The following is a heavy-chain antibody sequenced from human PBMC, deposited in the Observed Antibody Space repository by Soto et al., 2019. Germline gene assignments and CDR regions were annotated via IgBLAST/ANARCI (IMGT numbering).Heavy chain of an antibody. CDR3: ARVTFWSTTRYGMDA. CDR1: GGSISSGGYY. J-gene: IGHJ6*02. V-gene: IGHV4-31*03. D-gene: IGHD1-1*01. Sequence: SETLSLTCTVSGGSISSGGYYWSWIRQHPGKGLEWIGYIYYSGSTYYNPSLKSRVTISVDTSKNQFSLKLSSVTAADTAVYYCARVTFWSTTRYGMDAWGQGTTVTVSS. CDR2: IYYSGST.